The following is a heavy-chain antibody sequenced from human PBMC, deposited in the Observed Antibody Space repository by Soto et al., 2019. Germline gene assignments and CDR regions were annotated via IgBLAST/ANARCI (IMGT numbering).Heavy chain of an antibody. CDR3: AKENSLYCSSTSCYLDY. D-gene: IGHD2-2*01. CDR1: GFAFSSYA. J-gene: IGHJ4*02. Sequence: GGSLRLSCAASGFAFSSYAMSWVRQAPGKGLEWVSAISGGGHNTFYADSVKGRFTISRDNSENTLYLQMSSLRAEDTAAYFCAKENSLYCSSTSCYLDYWGPGTLVTVS. CDR2: ISGGGHNT. V-gene: IGHV3-23*01.